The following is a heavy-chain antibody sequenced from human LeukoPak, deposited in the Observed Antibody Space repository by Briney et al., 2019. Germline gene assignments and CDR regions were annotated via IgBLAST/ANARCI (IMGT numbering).Heavy chain of an antibody. CDR2: IYTSGST. D-gene: IGHD3-3*01. V-gene: IGHV4-4*07. CDR3: ASHPRITIFGVVHWGAFDI. J-gene: IGHJ3*02. CDR1: GGSISSYY. Sequence: SETPSLTCTVSGGSISSYYWSWIRQPAGKGLEWIGRIYTSGSTNYNPSLKSRVTMSVDTSKNQFSLKLSSVTAADTAVYYCASHPRITIFGVVHWGAFDIWGQGTMVTDSS.